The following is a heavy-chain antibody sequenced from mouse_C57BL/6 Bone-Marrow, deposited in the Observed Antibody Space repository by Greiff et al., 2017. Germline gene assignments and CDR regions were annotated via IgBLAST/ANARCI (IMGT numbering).Heavy chain of an antibody. J-gene: IGHJ3*01. V-gene: IGHV1-69*01. Sequence: QVQLQQPGAELVMPGASVKLSCKASGYTFTSYWMHWVKQRPGQGLEWIGEIDPSDSYTNYNQKFKGKSTLTVDKSSSTAYMQLSSLTSEDSAVYYCARGEGLGPAYWGQGTLVTVSA. CDR1: GYTFTSYW. CDR3: ARGEGLGPAY. CDR2: IDPSDSYT.